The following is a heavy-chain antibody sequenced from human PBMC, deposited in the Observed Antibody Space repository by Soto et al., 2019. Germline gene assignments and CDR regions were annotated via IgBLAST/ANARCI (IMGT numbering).Heavy chain of an antibody. D-gene: IGHD3-22*01. CDR2: ISYDGSNK. V-gene: IGHV3-30*03. Sequence: GGSLRLSCAASGFTFSSYGMHWVRQAPGKGLEWVAVISYDGSNKYYADSVKGRFTISRDNSKNTLYLQMNSLRAEDTAVYYSARVHTYYYDSSGYYYPDYWGQGTLVTVSS. CDR3: ARVHTYYYDSSGYYYPDY. J-gene: IGHJ4*02. CDR1: GFTFSSYG.